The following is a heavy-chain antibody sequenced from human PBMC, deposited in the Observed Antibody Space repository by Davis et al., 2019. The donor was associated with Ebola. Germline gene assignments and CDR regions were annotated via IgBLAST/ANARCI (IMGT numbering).Heavy chain of an antibody. V-gene: IGHV3-33*06. J-gene: IGHJ4*02. Sequence: GESLKISCAASGFTFSSYGMHWVRQAPGKGLEWVAVIWYDGSNKYYADSVKGRFTISRDNSKDTMYLQMTGLRFEDTAMYYCAKVADALWFGDLVFDSWGQGTLVSVS. CDR3: AKVADALWFGDLVFDS. CDR2: IWYDGSNK. D-gene: IGHD3-10*01. CDR1: GFTFSSYG.